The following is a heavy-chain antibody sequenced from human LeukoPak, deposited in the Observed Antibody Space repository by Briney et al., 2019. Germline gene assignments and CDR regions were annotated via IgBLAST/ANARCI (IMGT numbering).Heavy chain of an antibody. D-gene: IGHD3-22*01. V-gene: IGHV3-23*01. Sequence: GSLRLSCAASGFTFSSYAMSWVRQAPGKGLEWVSAISGSGGSTYYADSVKGRFTISRDNSKNTLYLQMNSLRAEDTAVYYCAKFSRDYYDSSGYPYWGQGTLVTVSS. CDR1: GFTFSSYA. CDR3: AKFSRDYYDSSGYPY. CDR2: ISGSGGST. J-gene: IGHJ4*02.